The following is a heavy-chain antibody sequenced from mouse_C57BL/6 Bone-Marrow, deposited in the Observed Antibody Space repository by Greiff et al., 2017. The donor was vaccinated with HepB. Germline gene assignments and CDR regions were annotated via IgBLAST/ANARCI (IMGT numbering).Heavy chain of an antibody. D-gene: IGHD2-9*01. CDR3: TSYYGYEDYAMDY. CDR2: IDPENGDT. V-gene: IGHV14-4*01. J-gene: IGHJ4*01. Sequence: VQLKESGAELVRPGASVKLSCTASGFNIKDDYMHWVKQRPEQGLEWIGWIDPENGDTEYASKFQGKATIIADTSSNTAYLQLSSLTSEDTAVYYCTSYYGYEDYAMDYWGQGTSVTVSS. CDR1: GFNIKDDY.